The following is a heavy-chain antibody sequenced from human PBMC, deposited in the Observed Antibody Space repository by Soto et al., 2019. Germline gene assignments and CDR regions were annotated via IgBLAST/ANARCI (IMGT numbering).Heavy chain of an antibody. CDR2: ISGSGGST. J-gene: IGHJ5*01. D-gene: IGHD3-22*01. CDR3: ARAPIYYYDTSGLNWFDS. Sequence: GGSLRLSCVVSGFTFSNCAMSWVRQAPGKGLEWVSGISGSGGSTYYAESVKGRFTISRDNSKNTLFLQMNSLRAEDTAVYHFARAPIYYYDTSGLNWFDSWGQGTLVTVSS. CDR1: GFTFSNCA. V-gene: IGHV3-23*01.